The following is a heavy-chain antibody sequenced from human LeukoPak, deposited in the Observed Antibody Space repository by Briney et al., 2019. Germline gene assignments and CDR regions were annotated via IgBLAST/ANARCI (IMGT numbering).Heavy chain of an antibody. V-gene: IGHV1-24*01. CDR3: ATIPPYYDSSGYYPVHPDY. CDR1: GYTLTELS. D-gene: IGHD3-22*01. Sequence: ASVKVSCKVSGYTLTELSMHWVRQAPGKGLEWMGGFDPEDGETIYAQKFQGRVTMTEDTSTDTAYMELSSPRSEDTAVYYCATIPPYYDSSGYYPVHPDYWGQGTLVTVSS. CDR2: FDPEDGET. J-gene: IGHJ4*02.